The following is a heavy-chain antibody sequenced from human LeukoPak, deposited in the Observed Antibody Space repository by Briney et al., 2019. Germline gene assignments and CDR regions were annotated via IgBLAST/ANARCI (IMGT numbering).Heavy chain of an antibody. CDR2: IYPGDSDSDT. CDR3: ARPSFSSWYEGVFDS. Sequence: GESLKISCKGSGYSFTTYWIGWVRQMSGKGLEWMGIIYPGDSDSDTRYSPSFQGQVTISVDRSISTAYLQWRSLKASDTAMYYCARPSFSSWYEGVFDSWGQGTLVTVSS. D-gene: IGHD6-13*01. J-gene: IGHJ4*02. V-gene: IGHV5-51*01. CDR1: GYSFTTYW.